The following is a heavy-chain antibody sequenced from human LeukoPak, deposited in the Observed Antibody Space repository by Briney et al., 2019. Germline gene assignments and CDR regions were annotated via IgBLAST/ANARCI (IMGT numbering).Heavy chain of an antibody. CDR1: GFIFRSHG. J-gene: IGHJ4*02. D-gene: IGHD4-11*01. Sequence: GRSLRLFCAASGFIFRSHGLHWVRQAPAKGLEWVVAIWYDGSNTYYGDSVKGRFTISRDNSKNTLYLQMNSLRAEDTAVYYCTSEGSHYTNDYWGQGTLVTVSS. V-gene: IGHV3-33*08. CDR3: TSEGSHYTNDY. CDR2: IWYDGSNT.